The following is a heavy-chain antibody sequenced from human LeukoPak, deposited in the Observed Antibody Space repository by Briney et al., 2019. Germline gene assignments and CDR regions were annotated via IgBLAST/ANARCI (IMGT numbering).Heavy chain of an antibody. J-gene: IGHJ6*03. CDR2: IYTSGST. CDR1: GGSISSGSYY. CDR3: ARQLWVMDV. V-gene: IGHV4-61*02. D-gene: IGHD3-16*01. Sequence: SETLSLTCTVSGGSISSGSYYWSWIRQPAGKGLEWIGRIYTSGSTNYNPSLKSRVTISVDTSKNQFSLKLSSVTAADTAVYYCARQLWVMDVWGKGTTVTVSS.